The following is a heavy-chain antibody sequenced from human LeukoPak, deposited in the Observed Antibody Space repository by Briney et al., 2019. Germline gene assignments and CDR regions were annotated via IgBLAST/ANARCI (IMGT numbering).Heavy chain of an antibody. J-gene: IGHJ6*02. Sequence: GGSLRLSCAASGFSFSGHWMHWARQLPRKGLVWVSRISPTGSTTSYADSVKGRLTISRDNAKNTLNLQMNSLRAEDTAVYYCARDWLNYGLDVWGQGTTVTVSS. CDR2: ISPTGSTT. CDR1: GFSFSGHW. D-gene: IGHD5-12*01. V-gene: IGHV3-74*01. CDR3: ARDWLNYGLDV.